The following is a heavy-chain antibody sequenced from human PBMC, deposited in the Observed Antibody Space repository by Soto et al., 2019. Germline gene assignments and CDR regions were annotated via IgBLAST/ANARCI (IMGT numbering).Heavy chain of an antibody. CDR3: ARPDDKMDTIDY. D-gene: IGHD5-18*01. V-gene: IGHV4-59*01. J-gene: IGHJ4*02. CDR2: IYYSGST. Sequence: SETLSLTCTVSGGSIRRDYWSWIRQPPGKGLEWIGYIYYSGSTNYNPSLKSRVTISVDTSKNQFSLKLSSVTAADTAVYYCARPDDKMDTIDYWGQGTLLTVYS. CDR1: GGSIRRDY.